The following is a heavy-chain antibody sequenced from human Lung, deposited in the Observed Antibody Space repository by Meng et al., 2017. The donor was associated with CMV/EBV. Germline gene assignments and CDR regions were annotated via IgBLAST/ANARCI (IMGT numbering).Heavy chain of an antibody. CDR1: GHTISSGKF. Sequence: SETLSLTCTVSGHTISSGKFWGWIRQPPGKGLEWIGVYDSGTTYYNPSLKSRVAISVDTSETQFSPKLSAVTAADTAVYYCVRHIIVVPARGYGVDVWGHGTTVTVSS. CDR2: VYDSGTT. V-gene: IGHV4-38-2*02. J-gene: IGHJ6*02. CDR3: VRHIIVVPARGYGVDV. D-gene: IGHD2-2*01.